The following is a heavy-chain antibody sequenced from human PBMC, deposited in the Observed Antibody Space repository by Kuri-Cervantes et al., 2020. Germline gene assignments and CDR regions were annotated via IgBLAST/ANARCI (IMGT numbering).Heavy chain of an antibody. CDR2: MSYSGTT. J-gene: IGHJ4*02. V-gene: IGHV4-59*12. CDR3: ARDTTPTYYDILTGYSSVYYFDY. D-gene: IGHD3-9*01. CDR1: GGSISSYY. Sequence: SETLSLTCTVSGGSISSYYWNWIRQPPGKGLEWIGYMSYSGTTNYNPSLQSRVTISVDTSKNQFSLKLSSVTAADTAVYYCARDTTPTYYDILTGYSSVYYFDYWGQGTLVTVSS.